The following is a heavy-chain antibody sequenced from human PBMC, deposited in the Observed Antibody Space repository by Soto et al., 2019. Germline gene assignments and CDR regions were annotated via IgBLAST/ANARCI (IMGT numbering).Heavy chain of an antibody. D-gene: IGHD3-16*01. V-gene: IGHV3-48*03. Sequence: EVQLVESGGGLVQPGGSLRLSCAASGFTFSSYEMNWVRQAPGKGLEWVSYISSSGSTIYYADSVKGRFTISRDNAKNSLYLQMNSLRAEDTAVYYCASSLPFYYGMDVWGQGITVTVSS. CDR2: ISSSGSTI. CDR3: ASSLPFYYGMDV. CDR1: GFTFSSYE. J-gene: IGHJ6*02.